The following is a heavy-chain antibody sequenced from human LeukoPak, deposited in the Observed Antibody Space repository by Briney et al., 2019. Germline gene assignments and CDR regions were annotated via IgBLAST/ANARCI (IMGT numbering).Heavy chain of an antibody. CDR3: ARDPLGGYYFDY. Sequence: TGGSLRLSCAASGFTFSSYWMSWVRQTPGKGLEWVSYFGSSSSYIYYADPVKGRFTISRDNAKNSLYLQMSNLRAEDTAVYYCARDPLGGYYFDYWGQGTLVTVSS. J-gene: IGHJ4*02. V-gene: IGHV3-21*01. D-gene: IGHD3-16*01. CDR1: GFTFSSYW. CDR2: FGSSSSYI.